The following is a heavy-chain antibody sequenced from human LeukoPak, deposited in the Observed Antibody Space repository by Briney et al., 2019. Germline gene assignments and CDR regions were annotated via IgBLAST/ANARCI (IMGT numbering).Heavy chain of an antibody. J-gene: IGHJ4*02. V-gene: IGHV3-74*01. CDR2: IHSGGSNT. CDR1: GFTFSSYW. Sequence: GGSLRLSCVASGFTFSSYWMHWVRQAPGKGLVWVSRIHSGGSNTDYADSVKGRFTISRDNAKNTLYLQMNSLTAEDTAVYFCARDRGLVQDYWGQGTLVTVSS. CDR3: ARDRGLVQDY. D-gene: IGHD3/OR15-3a*01.